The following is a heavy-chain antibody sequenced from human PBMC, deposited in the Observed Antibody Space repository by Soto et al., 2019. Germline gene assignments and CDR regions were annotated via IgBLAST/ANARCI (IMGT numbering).Heavy chain of an antibody. J-gene: IGHJ6*02. V-gene: IGHV3-33*01. Sequence: QVQLVESGGGVVQPGRSLRLSCAVSGFTFSNYGMHWVRQAPDKGLEWVALIWYDGSNKYYADSVKGRFTISRDNSKNTLYLQMNSLRAEDTAGYYCASEYCSGGTCYYYGMDVWGQGTTVTVSS. CDR3: ASEYCSGGTCYYYGMDV. CDR1: GFTFSNYG. D-gene: IGHD2-15*01. CDR2: IWYDGSNK.